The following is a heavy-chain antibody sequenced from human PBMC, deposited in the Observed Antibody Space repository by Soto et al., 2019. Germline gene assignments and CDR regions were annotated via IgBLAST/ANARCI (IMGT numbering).Heavy chain of an antibody. Sequence: GGSLRLSCAASGFTFSNAWMSWVRQAPGKGLEWVGRIKSKADGGTADYAAPVKGRFTISREDSRKTLYLLMNRLKTEDTALYYCTTDPFMDVWGQGTTVTVSS. CDR2: IKSKADGGTA. V-gene: IGHV3-15*01. CDR1: GFTFSNAW. J-gene: IGHJ6*02. CDR3: TTDPFMDV.